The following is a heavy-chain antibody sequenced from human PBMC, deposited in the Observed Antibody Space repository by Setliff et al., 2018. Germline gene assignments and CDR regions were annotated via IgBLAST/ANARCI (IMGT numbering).Heavy chain of an antibody. D-gene: IGHD5-12*01. J-gene: IGHJ4*02. Sequence: GESLKISCKASGYSFTDYWIAWVRQMPGNGLEWMGIIYPSNSNIKYSPSFEAQITFSVDKSITTAYLQWSSLKASDTAIYYCARHRVGNSGYAIPILDFWGQGARVTVSS. CDR3: ARHRVGNSGYAIPILDF. V-gene: IGHV5-51*01. CDR1: GYSFTDYW. CDR2: IYPSNSNI.